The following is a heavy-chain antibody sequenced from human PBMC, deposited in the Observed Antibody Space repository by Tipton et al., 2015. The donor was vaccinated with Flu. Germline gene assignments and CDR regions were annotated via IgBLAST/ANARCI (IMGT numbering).Heavy chain of an antibody. CDR3: GRGGGGGQRPHLDE. CDR2: INPNRGGT. Sequence: QLVQSGAEVKKPGASVTVSCKASGYTFTGYYMHWVRQAPGQGLEWMGRINPNRGGTNRAQKFQGRVTMTRDTSIGTAYMELSRGRGEDPAVYYCGRGGGGGQRPHLDEWGQGTLVTVSS. J-gene: IGHJ4*02. CDR1: GYTFTGYY. D-gene: IGHD3-16*01. V-gene: IGHV1-2*06.